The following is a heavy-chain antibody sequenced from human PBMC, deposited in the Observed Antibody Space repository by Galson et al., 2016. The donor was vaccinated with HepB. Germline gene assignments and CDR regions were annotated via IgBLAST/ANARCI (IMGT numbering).Heavy chain of an antibody. CDR2: ISYDGSKK. J-gene: IGHJ1*01. Sequence: SLRLSCAASGFTFGSYGMHWVRQAPGKGLEWVAVISYDGSKKYYADSVKGRFTISRDNSKNTVYLQMNSLRAEGTAVYYCAKSPLMFFGEVLGYFQYWGQGTLVTVSS. D-gene: IGHD3-3*02. CDR1: GFTFGSYG. CDR3: AKSPLMFFGEVLGYFQY. V-gene: IGHV3-30*18.